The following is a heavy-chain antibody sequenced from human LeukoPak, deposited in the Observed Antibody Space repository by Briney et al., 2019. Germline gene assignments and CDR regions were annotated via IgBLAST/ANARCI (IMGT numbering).Heavy chain of an antibody. CDR1: GITLSDYS. Sequence: GGSLRLSCAASGITLSDYSMNWVRQAPGKGLEWVSSISINSDYIYYADSVKGRFTISRDNAKNSLFLQMDSLRAEDTAVYYCARRYGDYVGSFEYWGQGTQVTVSS. CDR2: ISINSDYI. J-gene: IGHJ4*02. D-gene: IGHD4-17*01. V-gene: IGHV3-21*01. CDR3: ARRYGDYVGSFEY.